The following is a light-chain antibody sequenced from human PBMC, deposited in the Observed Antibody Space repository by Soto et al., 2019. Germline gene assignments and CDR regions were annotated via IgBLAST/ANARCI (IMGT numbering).Light chain of an antibody. V-gene: IGKV1-5*01. CDR3: QQYKIYSRT. Sequence: DIQMTQSPSTLSASVGDRVTISCRASQSISSWLAWYQQKPGKAPKLLIFDASSLESGVPSTFSGSGSGTEFTLTISSLQPDDFATYYCQQYKIYSRTFGHGTKVDIK. J-gene: IGKJ1*01. CDR1: QSISSW. CDR2: DAS.